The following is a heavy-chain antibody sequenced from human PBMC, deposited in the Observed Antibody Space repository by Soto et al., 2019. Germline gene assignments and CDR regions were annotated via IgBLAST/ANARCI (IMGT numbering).Heavy chain of an antibody. CDR3: ARGRAAAGLRPSSGMDV. D-gene: IGHD6-13*01. V-gene: IGHV1-69*12. CDR2: IIPIFGTA. J-gene: IGHJ6*02. CDR1: GGTFSSYA. Sequence: VQLVQSGAEVKKPGSSVKVSCKASGGTFSSYAISWVRQAPGQGLEWMGGIIPIFGTANYAQKFQGRVTITADESTSTAYMELSSLRSEDTAVYYCARGRAAAGLRPSSGMDVWGQGTTVTVSS.